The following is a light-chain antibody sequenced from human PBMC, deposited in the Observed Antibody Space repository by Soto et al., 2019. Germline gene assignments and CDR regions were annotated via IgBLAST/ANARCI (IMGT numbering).Light chain of an antibody. V-gene: IGLV2-14*01. CDR1: SSDIGNYNY. Sequence: QSALTQPASVSGSPGQSITISCTGTSSDIGNYNYVSWYQQHPGKAPKLIIYEVNNRPSGVSNRFSGSKSDNTASLTISGLQAEDEADYYCSAYTDTSTPVIFGGGTKLTVL. CDR3: SAYTDTSTPVI. CDR2: EVN. J-gene: IGLJ2*01.